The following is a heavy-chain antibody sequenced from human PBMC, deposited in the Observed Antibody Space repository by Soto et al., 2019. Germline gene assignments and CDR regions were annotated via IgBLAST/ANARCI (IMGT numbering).Heavy chain of an antibody. CDR2: IIPISATT. Sequence: QVHLVQSGAEVKKPGSSVKVSCKASGGTFSSDAIIWVRQAPGRGLEWMGGIIPISATTNYAQKFQGRVTITADESTSTVYMELSSLRSEDPAVYYCARDAGDMVRGVMGFFDYWGQGTLVTVSS. CDR1: GGTFSSDA. J-gene: IGHJ4*02. V-gene: IGHV1-69*01. CDR3: ARDAGDMVRGVMGFFDY. D-gene: IGHD3-10*01.